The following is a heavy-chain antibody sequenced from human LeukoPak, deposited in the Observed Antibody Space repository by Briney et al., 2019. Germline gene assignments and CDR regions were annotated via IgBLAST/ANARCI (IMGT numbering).Heavy chain of an antibody. D-gene: IGHD6-13*01. Sequence: PSETLSLTCTVSGDSISGYYWSWIRQPPGKGLEWIGYIYHSGSTNYNPSLKSRVTISADTSKDQFSLKLASVTAADTAVYYCATGYSSTWYYFDYWGKGTLVTVSS. CDR1: GDSISGYY. CDR3: ATGYSSTWYYFDY. V-gene: IGHV4-59*01. J-gene: IGHJ4*02. CDR2: IYHSGST.